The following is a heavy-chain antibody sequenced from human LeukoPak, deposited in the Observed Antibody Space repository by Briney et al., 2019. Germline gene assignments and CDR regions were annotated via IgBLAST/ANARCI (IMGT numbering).Heavy chain of an antibody. V-gene: IGHV3-23*01. CDR3: ARPRDATPEISWEFDY. CDR1: GFTFSSYA. CDR2: ISGSGGST. Sequence: GGSLRLSCAASGFTFSSYAMSWVRQAPGKGLEWVSAISGSGGSTYYADSVKGRFTIFRDNSKNTLYLQMNSLRAEDTAVYYCARPRDATPEISWEFDYWGQGTLVTVSS. J-gene: IGHJ4*02. D-gene: IGHD1-26*01.